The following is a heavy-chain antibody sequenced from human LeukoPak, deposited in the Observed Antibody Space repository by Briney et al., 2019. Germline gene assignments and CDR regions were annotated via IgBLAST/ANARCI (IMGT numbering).Heavy chain of an antibody. CDR1: GFTFSDYY. CDR3: VTTMVRGVINGWFDP. D-gene: IGHD3-10*01. Sequence: GGSLRLSCAASGFTFSDYYMSWIRQAPGKGLEWVSYISSSGSTIYYADSVKGRFTISRDNAKNSLYLQMNSLRAEDTAVYYCVTTMVRGVINGWFDPWGQGTLVTVSS. J-gene: IGHJ5*02. CDR2: ISSSGSTI. V-gene: IGHV3-11*04.